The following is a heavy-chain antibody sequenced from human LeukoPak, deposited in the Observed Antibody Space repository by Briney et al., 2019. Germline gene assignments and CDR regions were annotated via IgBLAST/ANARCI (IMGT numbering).Heavy chain of an antibody. J-gene: IGHJ4*02. CDR2: ISSSGSTI. D-gene: IGHD3-22*01. Sequence: GGSLRLSCAASGFTFSDYYMSWIRQAPGKGLEWVSYISSSGSTIYHADSVKGRFTISRDNAKNSLYLQMNSLRAEDTAVYYCARGLPAFTYDSSGYGSVSDYWGQGTLVTVSS. CDR3: ARGLPAFTYDSSGYGSVSDY. CDR1: GFTFSDYY. V-gene: IGHV3-11*01.